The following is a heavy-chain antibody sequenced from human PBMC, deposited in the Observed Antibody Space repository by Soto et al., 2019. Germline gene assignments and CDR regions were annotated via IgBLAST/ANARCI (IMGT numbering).Heavy chain of an antibody. V-gene: IGHV3-15*07. CDR3: TTHIRVNQTADF. J-gene: IGHJ4*02. Sequence: GGSLRLPCSASGFTFSNAWMNLVRQAPGKGLEWVGRINTENDGGTTDYTGPVKGRFTISRDDSKNMLYLQIDSMKIEDTAVYYCTTHIRVNQTADFCCRGILVTVSS. CDR2: INTENDGGTT. D-gene: IGHD3-3*01. CDR1: GFTFSNAW.